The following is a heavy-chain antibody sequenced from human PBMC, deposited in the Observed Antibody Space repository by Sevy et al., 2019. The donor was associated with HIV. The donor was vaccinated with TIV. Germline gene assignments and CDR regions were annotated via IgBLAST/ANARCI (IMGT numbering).Heavy chain of an antibody. V-gene: IGHV3-30*04. Sequence: GGSLRLSCDASDFTVSYYAMHWVRQAPGKGLEWVAVISNDGNNKRYAESVKGRFTVSRDNSKNTLYLELNSLRPEDTAIFYCARAPLYYDTSVYFDYWGQGTLVTVSS. CDR3: ARAPLYYDTSVYFDY. D-gene: IGHD3-16*01. CDR2: ISNDGNNK. J-gene: IGHJ4*02. CDR1: DFTVSYYA.